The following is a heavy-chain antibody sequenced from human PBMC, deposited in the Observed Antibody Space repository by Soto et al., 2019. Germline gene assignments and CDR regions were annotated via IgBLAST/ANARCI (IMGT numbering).Heavy chain of an antibody. D-gene: IGHD6-19*01. CDR3: ARVKKVYSSGWYHYYYGMDV. Sequence: ETLSLTCTVSGGSISSSSYYWGWIRQPPGKGLEWIGSIYYSGSTYYNPSLKSRVTISVDTSKNQSSLKLSSVTAADTAVYYCARVKKVYSSGWYHYYYGMDVWGQGTTVTVSS. V-gene: IGHV4-39*01. J-gene: IGHJ6*02. CDR2: IYYSGST. CDR1: GGSISSSSYY.